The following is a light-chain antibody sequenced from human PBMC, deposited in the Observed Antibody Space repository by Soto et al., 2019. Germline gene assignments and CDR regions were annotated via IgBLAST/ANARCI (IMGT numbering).Light chain of an antibody. CDR2: ETS. V-gene: IGKV1-39*01. J-gene: IGKJ1*01. CDR1: QNVRSY. CDR3: QQTFSLPRT. Sequence: DTQMTQSPSSLSASVGDRVTITCRASQNVRSYVNWYQQKPGKAPNVLIYETSTLQDGVPSRFSGDGYGTDFTLSISSLHTEDFATYYCQQTFSLPRTFGQGTKVES.